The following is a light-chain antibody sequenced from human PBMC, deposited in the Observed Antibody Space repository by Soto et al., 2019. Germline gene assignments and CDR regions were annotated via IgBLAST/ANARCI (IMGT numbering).Light chain of an antibody. V-gene: IGLV2-14*03. Sequence: QSALTQPASVSGSPGQSITISCTGTSSDVGGYNAVSWFQHHPDKAPKLIMYHVNNRPSGTSNRFSASKSGSTASLTISGLQADDEADYYCCSYAIGGAYVFGAGTKLTVL. J-gene: IGLJ1*01. CDR3: CSYAIGGAYV. CDR1: SSDVGGYNA. CDR2: HVN.